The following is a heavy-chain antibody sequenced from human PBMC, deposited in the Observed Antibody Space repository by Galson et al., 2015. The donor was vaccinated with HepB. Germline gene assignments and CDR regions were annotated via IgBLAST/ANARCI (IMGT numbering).Heavy chain of an antibody. D-gene: IGHD3-10*01. CDR3: ARAWFGELFYYYYGLDV. V-gene: IGHV1-69*04. CDR2: VIPSLPGL. CDR1: GGTFSNYA. Sequence: SVKVSCKASGGTFSNYAISWVRQAPGQGLEWMGRVIPSLPGLNYAQRFQGRVTITADKSTSTAYMELSSLRSEDTAVYYCARAWFGELFYYYYGLDVWGQGTTVTVSS. J-gene: IGHJ6*02.